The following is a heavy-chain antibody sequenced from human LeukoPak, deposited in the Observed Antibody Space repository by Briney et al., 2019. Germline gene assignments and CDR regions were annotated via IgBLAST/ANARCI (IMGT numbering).Heavy chain of an antibody. CDR1: GVSISSSSYF. J-gene: IGHJ4*02. CDR2: IYYSETT. CDR3: ARMTTVITRIY. V-gene: IGHV4-39*01. Sequence: PSETLSLTCTVSGVSISSSSYFWGRIRQPPGKGMEWIGNIYYSETTYYNPSLKSRITMSIDTSKNQFSLRVSSVTAADTAVYYCARMTTVITRIYWGQGTLVTVSS. D-gene: IGHD4-11*01.